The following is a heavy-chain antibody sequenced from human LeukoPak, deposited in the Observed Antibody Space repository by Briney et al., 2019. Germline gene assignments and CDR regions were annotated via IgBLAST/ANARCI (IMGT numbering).Heavy chain of an antibody. CDR2: ISSSSSYI. CDR1: GFTFSSYW. V-gene: IGHV3-21*04. Sequence: GGSLRLSCAASGFTFSSYWMSWVRQAPGKGLEWVSSISSSSSYIYYADSVKGRFTISRDNSKNTLYLQMNSLRAEDTAVYYCAKAPGAKRGTLEWLSNYYYYYMDVWGKGTTVTVSS. CDR3: AKAPGAKRGTLEWLSNYYYYYMDV. J-gene: IGHJ6*03. D-gene: IGHD3-3*01.